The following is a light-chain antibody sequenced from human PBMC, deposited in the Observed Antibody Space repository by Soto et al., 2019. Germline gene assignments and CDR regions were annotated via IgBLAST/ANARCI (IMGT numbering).Light chain of an antibody. Sequence: EIVLTHAPATLSLTPGERATLSCRASQSVSRYLAWYQQKPGQAPRLLIYDASNRATGIPARFSGSGSGTDFTLTISSLEPEDFAVYYCQQRSNWPVTFGPGTKVDIK. V-gene: IGKV3-11*01. CDR1: QSVSRY. CDR3: QQRSNWPVT. J-gene: IGKJ3*01. CDR2: DAS.